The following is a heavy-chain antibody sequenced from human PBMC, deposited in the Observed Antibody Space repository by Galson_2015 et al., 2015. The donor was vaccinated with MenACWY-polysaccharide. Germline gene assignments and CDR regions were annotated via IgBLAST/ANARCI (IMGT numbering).Heavy chain of an antibody. J-gene: IGHJ4*02. CDR1: GDSINAYY. D-gene: IGHD3-10*01. CDR2: IYNSGKT. V-gene: IGHV4-59*01. CDR3: ARVTSVIRGVISN. Sequence: LSLTCTVSGDSINAYYLSWIRQPPGKGLEWIGYIYNSGKTNYNPSLESRVTISVDTSKNQFSLKLNSVTAADTAVYYCARVTSVIRGVISNWGQGTLVTVSS.